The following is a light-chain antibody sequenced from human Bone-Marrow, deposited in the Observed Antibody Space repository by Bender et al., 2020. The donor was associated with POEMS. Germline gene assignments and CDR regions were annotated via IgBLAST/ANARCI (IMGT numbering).Light chain of an antibody. J-gene: IGLJ1*01. CDR2: DNR. CDR3: QSYDSSLSGYV. CDR1: SSNIGNNW. V-gene: IGLV1-51*01. Sequence: QSVLTQPPSVSAAPGQKVTISCSGSSSNIGNNWVSWYQQVPGKAPKLLIFDNRDRPSGIPDRFTGSKSDTSATLDITGLQAEDEADYYCQSYDSSLSGYVFGTGTKVTVL.